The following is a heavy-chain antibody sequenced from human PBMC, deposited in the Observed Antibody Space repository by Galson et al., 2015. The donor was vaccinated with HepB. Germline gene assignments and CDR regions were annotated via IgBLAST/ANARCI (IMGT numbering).Heavy chain of an antibody. D-gene: IGHD3-10*01. CDR3: ARDPQPVWFGALNFYYYCMDV. Sequence: SLRLSCAASGFTFSSYSMNWVRQAPGKGLEYVSAISSNGGSTYYANSVKGRFTISRDNSKDTLYLQMGSLRAEDMAVYYCARDPQPVWFGALNFYYYCMDVWGQGTTVTVSS. J-gene: IGHJ6*02. CDR2: ISSNGGST. V-gene: IGHV3-64*01. CDR1: GFTFSSYS.